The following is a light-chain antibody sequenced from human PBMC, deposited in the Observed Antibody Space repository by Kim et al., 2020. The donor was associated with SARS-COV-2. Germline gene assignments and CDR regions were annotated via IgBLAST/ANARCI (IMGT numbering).Light chain of an antibody. Sequence: ASVGDRISLTCRASQGISNALAWYQHKLGKAPKLLIYDASTMQSGVPSRFSGSGSGTEFTLTINSLQPEDFATYYCQQFDSSPLTFGGGTKVDIK. CDR3: QQFDSSPLT. CDR1: QGISNA. V-gene: IGKV1-13*02. J-gene: IGKJ4*01. CDR2: DAS.